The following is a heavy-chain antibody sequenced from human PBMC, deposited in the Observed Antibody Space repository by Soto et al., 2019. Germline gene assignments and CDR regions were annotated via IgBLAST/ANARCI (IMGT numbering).Heavy chain of an antibody. V-gene: IGHV3-23*01. D-gene: IGHD3-16*02. Sequence: GGSLRLSCAASGFTFSSYAMSWVRQAPGKGLEWVSAISGSGGSTYYADSVKGRFTISRDNSKNTLYLQMNSLRAEDTAVYYCAKAQWEDGNDYVWGSYRYYYYYGMDVWGQGTTVTVSS. CDR3: AKAQWEDGNDYVWGSYRYYYYYGMDV. CDR2: ISGSGGST. CDR1: GFTFSSYA. J-gene: IGHJ6*02.